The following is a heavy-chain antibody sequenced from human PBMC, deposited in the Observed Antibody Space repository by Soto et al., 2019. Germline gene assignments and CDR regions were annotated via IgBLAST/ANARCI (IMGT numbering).Heavy chain of an antibody. V-gene: IGHV4-61*08. CDR1: GGSISSGGYY. Sequence: SETLSLTCTVSGGSISSGGYYWSWIRQPPGKGLEWIGYIYYSGSTNYNPSLKSRVTISVDTSKNQFSLKLSSVTAADTAEYYCAREDRGNFDYWGQGTVVTVSS. CDR3: AREDRGNFDY. J-gene: IGHJ4*02. CDR2: IYYSGST.